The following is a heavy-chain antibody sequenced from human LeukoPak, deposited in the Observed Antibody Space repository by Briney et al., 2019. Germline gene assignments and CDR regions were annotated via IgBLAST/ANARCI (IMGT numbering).Heavy chain of an antibody. D-gene: IGHD1-1*01. CDR3: ASLDGTYAFNI. CDR1: GGSFSGYY. V-gene: IGHV4-34*01. J-gene: IGHJ3*02. Sequence: SETLSLTCAVYGGSFSGYYWSWIRQPPGKGLEWIGEINHSGSTNYNPSVKSRVTMSVDTSKNQFSLKLSSVTAADTAVYYCASLDGTYAFNIWGQGTMVTVSS. CDR2: INHSGST.